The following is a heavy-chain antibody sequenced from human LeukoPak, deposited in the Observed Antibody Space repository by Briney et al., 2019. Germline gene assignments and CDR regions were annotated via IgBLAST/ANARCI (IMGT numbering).Heavy chain of an antibody. D-gene: IGHD6-19*01. J-gene: IGHJ4*02. Sequence: PGGPLRLSCAASGFSFSDYNMHWVRQAPGKGLECMAVISYNGINEYYADSVKGRFTISRDNSKSTLFLQMNSLRAEDTAVYYCAKVRWDNSGWYYLDSWGQGTLVTVSS. CDR1: GFSFSDYN. CDR2: ISYNGINE. CDR3: AKVRWDNSGWYYLDS. V-gene: IGHV3-30*18.